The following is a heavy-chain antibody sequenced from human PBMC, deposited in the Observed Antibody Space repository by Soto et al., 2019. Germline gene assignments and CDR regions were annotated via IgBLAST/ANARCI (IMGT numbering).Heavy chain of an antibody. CDR1: GGTFSSYA. CDR3: AREYCSSNSCPSPGHY. J-gene: IGHJ4*02. D-gene: IGHD2-2*01. CDR2: IIPIFGTA. Sequence: SVKVSCKASGGTFSSYAISWVRQAPGQGLEWMGGIIPIFGTANYAQKFQGRVTITADESTSTAYMELSSLRSEDTAVYYCAREYCSSNSCPSPGHYWGQGTLVTVSS. V-gene: IGHV1-69*13.